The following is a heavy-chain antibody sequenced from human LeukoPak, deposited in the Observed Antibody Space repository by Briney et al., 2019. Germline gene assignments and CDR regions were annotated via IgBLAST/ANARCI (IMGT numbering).Heavy chain of an antibody. V-gene: IGHV4-61*09. CDR3: ARTSYGGDY. Sequence: KPSETLSLTCTVSGGSISSGNYCWSWIRQPAGKGLEWIGHIYISGNTNYNPSLKSRVAISVDTSKNQFSLKLSSVTAADTAVYYCARTSYGGDYWGQGTLVTVSS. J-gene: IGHJ4*02. CDR2: IYISGNT. D-gene: IGHD2-2*01. CDR1: GGSISSGNYC.